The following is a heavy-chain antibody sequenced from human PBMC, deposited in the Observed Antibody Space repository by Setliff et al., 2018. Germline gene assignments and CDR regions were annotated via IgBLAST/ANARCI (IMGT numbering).Heavy chain of an antibody. Sequence: ASVKVSCKASGYTFTSYDINWVRQATGQGLEWMGWMNPNSGNTGYAQKFQGRVTMTRNTSTSTAYMELSSLRSEDTAVYYCARDLITGTTEYYYGMDVWGQGTTVTVSS. CDR2: MNPNSGNT. CDR1: GYTFTSYD. J-gene: IGHJ6*02. CDR3: ARDLITGTTEYYYGMDV. D-gene: IGHD1-20*01. V-gene: IGHV1-8*02.